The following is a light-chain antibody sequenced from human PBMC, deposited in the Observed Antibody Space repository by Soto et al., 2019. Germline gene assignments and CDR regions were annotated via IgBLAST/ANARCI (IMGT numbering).Light chain of an antibody. CDR1: QSISGG. CDR2: RAS. J-gene: IGKJ2*01. Sequence: DIQMTQSPSTLSASVGDSVTITCRAGQSISGGLAWYQQKPGQAPKPLIHRASSLESGVPSRFSGSGSGTEFTLIINSLQPDDSATYYCQQYNSYPYTFGQGTKLEIK. CDR3: QQYNSYPYT. V-gene: IGKV1-5*03.